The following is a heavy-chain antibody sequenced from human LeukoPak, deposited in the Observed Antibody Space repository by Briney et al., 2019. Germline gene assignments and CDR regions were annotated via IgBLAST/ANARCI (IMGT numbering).Heavy chain of an antibody. CDR1: GFTFSSYS. CDR2: ISSSSSYI. CDR3: AXXXXXXRXYYDXXXXXXXXEXXYFXY. V-gene: IGHV3-21*01. D-gene: IGHD3-3*01. J-gene: IGHJ4*02. Sequence: GSLRLSCAASGFTFSSYSMNWVRQAPGKGLEWVSSISSSSSYIYYADSVKGRFTISRDNAKNSLYLQMNSQRAEDTAVFSCAXXXXXXRXYYDXXXXXXXXEXXYFXYWGQGTLVXXSS.